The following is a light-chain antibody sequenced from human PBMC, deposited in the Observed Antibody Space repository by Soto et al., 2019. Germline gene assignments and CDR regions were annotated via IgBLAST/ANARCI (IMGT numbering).Light chain of an antibody. J-gene: IGKJ2*01. CDR2: DAS. CDR1: QRIRSTY. V-gene: IGKV3-20*01. Sequence: EILLTQSPGTLSLSPGDSAPLSCRAIQRIRSTYLAWYQQKPGQAPTLLIYDASSRATGIPDTFSGSGSGTDFYLTISRLEPEDFAVYYCQQYDGSPLYTFGQGTKVDIK. CDR3: QQYDGSPLYT.